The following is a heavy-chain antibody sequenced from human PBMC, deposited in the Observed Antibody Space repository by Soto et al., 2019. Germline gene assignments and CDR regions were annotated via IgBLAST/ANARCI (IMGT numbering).Heavy chain of an antibody. Sequence: QVQLVESGGGVVQSGRSLRLSGAASGFSFSTYAMHWVRPAQGRGLEWVALISYDGRNKYYADSEQDPFNISRDNSKHTVYLELNRVKIEDTADYYGARALTGAVAVTDHWGQGTLVTVSS. V-gene: IGHV3-30*04. CDR3: ARALTGAVAVTDH. J-gene: IGHJ4*02. D-gene: IGHD6-19*01. CDR2: ISYDGRNK. CDR1: GFSFSTYA.